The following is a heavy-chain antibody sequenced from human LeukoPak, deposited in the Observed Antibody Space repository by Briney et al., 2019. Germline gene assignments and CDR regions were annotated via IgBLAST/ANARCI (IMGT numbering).Heavy chain of an antibody. CDR3: ARVLSTGIYYYFGMDV. V-gene: IGHV4-59*08. CDR2: IYYSGST. CDR1: GGSFSGYY. Sequence: SETLSLTCAVYGGSFSGYYWSWIRQPPGKGLEWIGYIYYSGSTYYNPSLKSRVTISVDTSKNQFSLKLYSVTAADTAVCYCARVLSTGIYYYFGMDVWGQGTTVTVSS. D-gene: IGHD2/OR15-2a*01. J-gene: IGHJ6*02.